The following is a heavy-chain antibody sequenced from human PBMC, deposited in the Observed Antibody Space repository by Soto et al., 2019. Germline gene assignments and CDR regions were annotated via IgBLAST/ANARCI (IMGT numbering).Heavy chain of an antibody. CDR1: GFTFSSYG. CDR3: ALGYSSGSY. V-gene: IGHV3-33*01. D-gene: IGHD2-15*01. Sequence: QVQLVESGGGVVQPGRSLRLSCAASGFTFSSYGMHWVRQAPGKGLEWVAVIWYDGSNKYYADSVKGRFTISRDNSKNTRYLQMNSLRAEDTAVYYCALGYSSGSYWGQGTLVTVSS. J-gene: IGHJ4*02. CDR2: IWYDGSNK.